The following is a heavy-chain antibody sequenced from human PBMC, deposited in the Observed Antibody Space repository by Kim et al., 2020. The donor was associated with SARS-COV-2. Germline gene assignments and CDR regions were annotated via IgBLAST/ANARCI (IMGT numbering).Heavy chain of an antibody. CDR3: ARTSSGTYPAAFAI. D-gene: IGHD2-2*01. Sequence: SPSFQGQVTISADKSISTAYLQWSSLKASDTAMYYCARTSSGTYPAAFAIWGQGTMVTVSS. V-gene: IGHV5-51*01. J-gene: IGHJ3*02.